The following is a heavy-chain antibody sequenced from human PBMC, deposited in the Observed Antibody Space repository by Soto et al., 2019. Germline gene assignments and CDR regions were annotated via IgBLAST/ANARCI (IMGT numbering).Heavy chain of an antibody. CDR3: ARDRVRARIAVAGTWGSCYFDY. Sequence: ASVKVSCKASGYTFTSYAMHWVRQAPGQRLEWMGWINAGNGNTKYSQKFQGRVTITRDTSASTAYMGLSSLRSEDTAVYYCARDRVRARIAVAGTWGSCYFDYWGQGTLVTVSS. CDR1: GYTFTSYA. D-gene: IGHD6-19*01. CDR2: INAGNGNT. J-gene: IGHJ4*02. V-gene: IGHV1-3*01.